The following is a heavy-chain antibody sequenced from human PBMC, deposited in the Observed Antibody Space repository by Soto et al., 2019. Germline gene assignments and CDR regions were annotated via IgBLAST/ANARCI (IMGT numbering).Heavy chain of an antibody. D-gene: IGHD2-15*01. CDR1: GGSISSYY. CDR3: ARGRGDIVVVVAATLPIVYFDY. CDR2: IYYSGST. J-gene: IGHJ4*02. Sequence: SETLSLTCTVSGGSISSYYWSWIRQPPGKGLEWIGYIYYSGSTNYNPSLKSRVTISVDTSKNQFSLKLSSVTAADTAVYYCARGRGDIVVVVAATLPIVYFDYWGQGTLVTVSS. V-gene: IGHV4-59*01.